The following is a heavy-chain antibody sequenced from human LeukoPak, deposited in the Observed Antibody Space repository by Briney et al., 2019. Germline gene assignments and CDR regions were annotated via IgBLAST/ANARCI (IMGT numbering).Heavy chain of an antibody. CDR1: GFTFSSYA. V-gene: IGHV3-23*01. CDR3: AKVRSVKKRRIAAAGLDY. D-gene: IGHD6-13*01. CDR2: ISGSGGST. Sequence: GGSLRLSCAASGFTFSSYAMSWVRQAPGKGLEWVSAISGSGGSTYYADSVKGRFTISRDNSKNTLYLQMNSLRAEDTAVYYCAKVRSVKKRRIAAAGLDYWGQGTLVTVSS. J-gene: IGHJ4*02.